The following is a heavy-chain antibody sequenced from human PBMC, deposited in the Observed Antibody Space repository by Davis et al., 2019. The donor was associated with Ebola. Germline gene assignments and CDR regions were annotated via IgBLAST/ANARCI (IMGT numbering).Heavy chain of an antibody. J-gene: IGHJ4*02. CDR3: ARGEDGYSYGSYYFDY. Sequence: GESLTISCKDSGNSFTTHRIGWMRHMHEKVLERMGIIYPGDSDTRYNPSFQDQVPISADKSISTAYLQWSSLKASDTAMYYCARGEDGYSYGSYYFDYWGQETLVTVSS. CDR2: IYPGDSDT. CDR1: GNSFTTHR. D-gene: IGHD5-18*01. V-gene: IGHV5-51*01.